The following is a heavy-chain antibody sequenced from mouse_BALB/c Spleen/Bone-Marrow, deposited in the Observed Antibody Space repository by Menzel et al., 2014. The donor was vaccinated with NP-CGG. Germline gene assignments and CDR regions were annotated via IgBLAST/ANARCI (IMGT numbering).Heavy chain of an antibody. Sequence: LQKSGAELVKPGASVKLSCTASGFNIKDTYMHWVKQRPEQGLEWIGRIDPANGNTKYDPKFQGKATITADTSSNTAYLQLSSLTSEDTAVYYCASYRYGWYFDVWGAGTTVTVSS. V-gene: IGHV14-3*02. J-gene: IGHJ1*01. CDR1: GFNIKDTY. CDR3: ASYRYGWYFDV. CDR2: IDPANGNT. D-gene: IGHD2-14*01.